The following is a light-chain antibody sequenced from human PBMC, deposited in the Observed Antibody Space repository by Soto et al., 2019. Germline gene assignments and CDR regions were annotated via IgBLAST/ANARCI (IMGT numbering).Light chain of an antibody. CDR2: GAS. Sequence: EIVLAQSPGTLSLSPGERATLSCRASQSVDSHLAWYQQKPGQAPRLLIYGASTRATGIPDRFSGSGSGTDFALTISRLEPEDFAVYYCQQYGGSPRTFGQGTKVEIK. CDR3: QQYGGSPRT. J-gene: IGKJ1*01. V-gene: IGKV3-20*01. CDR1: QSVDSH.